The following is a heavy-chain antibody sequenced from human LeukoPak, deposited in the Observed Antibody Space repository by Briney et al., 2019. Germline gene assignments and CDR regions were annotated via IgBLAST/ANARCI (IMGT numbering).Heavy chain of an antibody. CDR3: ARHKGGYTVYYFDY. Sequence: PSETLSLTCTVSGESITCYYWSWIRQPAGKGLEWIGRIYSSGSTNYNPSLKSRVTMSLDTSKKQFSLKLTSVTAADTAVYYCARHKGGYTVYYFDYWGQGTLVTVSS. V-gene: IGHV4-4*07. J-gene: IGHJ4*02. D-gene: IGHD5-12*01. CDR1: GESITCYY. CDR2: IYSSGST.